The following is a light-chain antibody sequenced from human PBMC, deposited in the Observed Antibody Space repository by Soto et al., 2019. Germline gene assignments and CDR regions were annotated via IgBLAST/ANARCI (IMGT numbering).Light chain of an antibody. CDR1: SSDVGGYNY. CDR3: TSYTSSDTLLYV. CDR2: EVS. J-gene: IGLJ1*01. Sequence: QSALTQPASVSGSPGQSITISCTGTSSDVGGYNYVSWYQQHPGKAPKLPIYEVSHRPSGVSNRFSGSKSGNTASLTISGLQAEDEADYYCTSYTSSDTLLYVFGTGTKVT. V-gene: IGLV2-14*01.